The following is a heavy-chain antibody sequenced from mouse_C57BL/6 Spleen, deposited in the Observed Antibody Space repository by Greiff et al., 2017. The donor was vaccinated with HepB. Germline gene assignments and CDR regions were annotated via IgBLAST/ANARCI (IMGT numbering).Heavy chain of an antibody. D-gene: IGHD2-1*01. CDR2: IYPGGGYT. J-gene: IGHJ2*01. Sequence: VQLQESGAGLVRPGTSVTISCTASGYSFTNYCLGWAKQRPGHGLEWIGDIYPGGGYTNYNDKFKSKATLTADKSSSTAYMQFSNLTSEDSAIYYCAREGNPYYFDYWGQGTTLTVSS. CDR1: GYSFTNYC. V-gene: IGHV1-63*01. CDR3: AREGNPYYFDY.